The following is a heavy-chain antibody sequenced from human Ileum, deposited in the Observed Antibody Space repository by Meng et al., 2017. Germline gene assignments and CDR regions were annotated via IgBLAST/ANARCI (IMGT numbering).Heavy chain of an antibody. J-gene: IGHJ4*02. V-gene: IGHV3-66*01. Sequence: GESLKISCAASGFTVSSSYMSWVRQAPGEGLEWVSVLYAGGSTYYAESVKGRFTISRDNSRDTLYLQMNSLRAEDTAVYYCARGGGAYCGGDCLRTFDYWGQGTLVTVSS. CDR1: GFTVSSSY. D-gene: IGHD2-21*02. CDR3: ARGGGAYCGGDCLRTFDY. CDR2: LYAGGST.